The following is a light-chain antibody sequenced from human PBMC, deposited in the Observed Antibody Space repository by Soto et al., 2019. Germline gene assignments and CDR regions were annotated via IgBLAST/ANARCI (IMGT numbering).Light chain of an antibody. Sequence: QSVLTQPASVSGSPGPSITISCTGTSSDVGSHNLVSWYQHYPGEVPKLIIFEASKRPSGVSNRFSGSKSGSTASLTISGLQAEDEADYYCCSFAGSGIYVFGTGTKVTVL. V-gene: IGLV2-23*01. CDR2: EAS. CDR1: SSDVGSHNL. J-gene: IGLJ1*01. CDR3: CSFAGSGIYV.